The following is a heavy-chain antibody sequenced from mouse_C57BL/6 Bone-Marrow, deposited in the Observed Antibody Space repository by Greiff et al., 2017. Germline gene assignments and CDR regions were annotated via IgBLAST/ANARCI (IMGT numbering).Heavy chain of an antibody. CDR3: ARGATVVAKDY. D-gene: IGHD1-1*01. J-gene: IGHJ2*01. Sequence: QVHVKQSGPELVKPGASVKLSCKASGYTFTSYDINWVKQRPGQGLEWIGWIYPRDGSTKYNEKFKGKATLTVDTSSSTAYMELHSLTSEDSAVYFCARGATVVAKDYWGQGTTLTVSS. V-gene: IGHV1-85*01. CDR2: IYPRDGST. CDR1: GYTFTSYD.